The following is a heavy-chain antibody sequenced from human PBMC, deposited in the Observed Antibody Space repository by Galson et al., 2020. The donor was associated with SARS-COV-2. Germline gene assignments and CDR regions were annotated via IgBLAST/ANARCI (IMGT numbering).Heavy chain of an antibody. D-gene: IGHD2-21*02. CDR1: GGTFSSYA. CDR2: IIPIFGTA. CDR3: ARARLRVHCGGGCQSLDY. Sequence: SVKVSCKASGGTFSSYAISWVRQAPGQGLEWMGGIIPIFGTANYAQKFQGRVTITADKSTSTAYMELSSLRSEDTAVYYCARARLRVHCGGGCQSLDYWGQGTLVTVSS. J-gene: IGHJ4*02. V-gene: IGHV1-69*06.